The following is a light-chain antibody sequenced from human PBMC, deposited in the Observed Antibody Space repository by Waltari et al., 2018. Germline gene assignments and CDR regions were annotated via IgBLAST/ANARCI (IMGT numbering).Light chain of an antibody. Sequence: VLTQSPATLSVSPGERATLSCRASQSISDYLAWYQQKPGQAPRLLIYDASTRAAGIPARFAGSGSETDFTLTISSLQSEDSAVYYCQEHSSWPPISFGQGTRLEI. V-gene: IGKV3-11*01. CDR2: DAS. CDR1: QSISDY. J-gene: IGKJ5*01. CDR3: QEHSSWPPIS.